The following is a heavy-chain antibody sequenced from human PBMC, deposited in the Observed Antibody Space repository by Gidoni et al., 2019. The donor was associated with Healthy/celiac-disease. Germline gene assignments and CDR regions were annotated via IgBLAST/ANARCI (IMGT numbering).Heavy chain of an antibody. CDR3: ARDIDYGERKDY. CDR1: GFTLSSYS. Sequence: EVQLVESGGGLVKPGGYMRRSGAASGFTLSSYSMNWVRQAPGKGLVWVSSISSSSIYIYYADSVKGRFTISSDNANNSLYLQMNSLRAEDTAVYYCARDIDYGERKDYWGQGTLVTVSS. CDR2: ISSSSIYI. J-gene: IGHJ4*02. D-gene: IGHD4-17*01. V-gene: IGHV3-21*01.